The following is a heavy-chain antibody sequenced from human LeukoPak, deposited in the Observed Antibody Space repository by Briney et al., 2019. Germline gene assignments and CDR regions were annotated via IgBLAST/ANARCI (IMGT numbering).Heavy chain of an antibody. CDR1: GYTFNTYG. Sequence: ASVKVSCKASGYTFNTYGISWVRQAPGQGLEWIGWTSTYNGDTNYVQNLQGRVTMTTDTSTSTAYMELMSLRSDDTAVYYCLRDAQRPRLTPDYWGQGTLVTVSS. J-gene: IGHJ4*02. CDR2: TSTYNGDT. D-gene: IGHD6-25*01. V-gene: IGHV1-18*01. CDR3: LRDAQRPRLTPDY.